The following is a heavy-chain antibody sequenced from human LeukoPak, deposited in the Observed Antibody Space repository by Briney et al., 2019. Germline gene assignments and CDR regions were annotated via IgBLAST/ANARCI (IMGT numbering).Heavy chain of an antibody. CDR2: ISSRSGDI. J-gene: IGHJ4*02. Sequence: KPGGSLRLSCAASGFTFTSYSMNWVRQAPGKGLEWVSSISSRSGDIYYADSVKGRFTISRDNSKNTLYLQMNSLRTEDTAVYYCAKAEGYDILTGLDYWGQGTLVTVSS. D-gene: IGHD3-9*01. CDR3: AKAEGYDILTGLDY. CDR1: GFTFTSYS. V-gene: IGHV3-21*04.